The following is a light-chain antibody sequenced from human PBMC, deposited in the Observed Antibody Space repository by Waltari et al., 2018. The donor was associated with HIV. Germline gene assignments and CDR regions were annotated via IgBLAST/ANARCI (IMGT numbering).Light chain of an antibody. J-gene: IGLJ3*02. CDR3: NSRDSSASRWV. CDR1: SLTYYF. V-gene: IGLV3-19*01. Sequence: SSELTQDPAVSVALGQTVKLTCQGDSLTYYFESWYLQKPGQAPILRFDGQNSRPSGVPDRFSGSNSGSTAFLTIIGAQAEDEAVYFCNSRDSSASRWVFGAGTKLTV. CDR2: GQN.